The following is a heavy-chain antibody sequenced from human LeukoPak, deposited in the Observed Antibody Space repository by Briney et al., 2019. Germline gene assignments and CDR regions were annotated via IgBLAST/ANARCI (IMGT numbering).Heavy chain of an antibody. CDR2: IYHSGST. Sequence: PSQTLSLTCAVSGGSISSGGYSWSWIRQPPGKGLEWIGYIYHSGSTYYNPSLKSRVTISVDRSKNQFPLKLSSVTAADTAVYYCARGSTAMAFDYWGQGTLVTVSS. V-gene: IGHV4-30-2*01. CDR3: ARGSTAMAFDY. CDR1: GGSISSGGYS. D-gene: IGHD5-18*01. J-gene: IGHJ4*02.